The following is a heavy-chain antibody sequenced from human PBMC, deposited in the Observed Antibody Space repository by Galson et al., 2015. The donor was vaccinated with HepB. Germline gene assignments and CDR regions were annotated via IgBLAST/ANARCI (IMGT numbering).Heavy chain of an antibody. CDR3: ARRGIASEYFDY. V-gene: IGHV5-51*01. J-gene: IGHJ4*02. CDR2: IYPGDSVT. CDR1: GYSLTSYW. Sequence: QSGAEVKKPGESLKISCRGSGYSLTSYWIGWVRQMPGIGLEWMGIIYPGDSVTRYSPSFQGQVTISADKSIGTAYLQWSSLKASDTAMYYCARRGIASEYFDYWGQGTLVTVSS. D-gene: IGHD1-14*01.